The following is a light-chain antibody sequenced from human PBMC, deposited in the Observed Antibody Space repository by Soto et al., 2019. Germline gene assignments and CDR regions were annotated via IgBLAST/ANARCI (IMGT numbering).Light chain of an antibody. CDR1: SSNIGAGYD. Sequence: QSVLTQPPSVSGAPGQRVTISCTGSSSNIGAGYDVHWYQQLPGTAPKLLIYGNSNRPSGVPDRFSGSKFGNSASLAITGLQAEDEADYYCQSYDSSLSGWVFGGGTKLTVL. CDR3: QSYDSSLSGWV. V-gene: IGLV1-40*01. J-gene: IGLJ3*02. CDR2: GNS.